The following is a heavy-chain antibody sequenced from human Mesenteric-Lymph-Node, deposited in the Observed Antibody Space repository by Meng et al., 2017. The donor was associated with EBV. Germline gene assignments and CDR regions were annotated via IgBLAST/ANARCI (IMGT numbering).Heavy chain of an antibody. D-gene: IGHD4-17*01. CDR1: GGSFSGYY. CDR3: VGGVYYGDYAFGY. J-gene: IGHJ4*02. Sequence: VQPAQGGAGLLTPSETLSLTCAVYGGSFSGYYWRWIRQPPEKGLEWIGEINHSGSTNHNPPLKSRVTISVDTSKNQFSLKLSSVTAADTAVYYCVGGVYYGDYAFGYWGQGTLVTVSS. CDR2: INHSGST. V-gene: IGHV4-34*01.